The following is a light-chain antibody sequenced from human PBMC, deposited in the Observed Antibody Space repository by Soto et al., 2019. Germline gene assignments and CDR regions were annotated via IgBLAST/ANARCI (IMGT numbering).Light chain of an antibody. V-gene: IGKV1-12*01. CDR1: QTISSW. CDR2: AAS. Sequence: DIQMTQSPSTLSGSVGDRVTITCRASQTISSWLAWYQQKPGKAPKLLIYAASSLQSGVPSRFSGSGSGTDFTLTFSSLQPEDFAIYYCQQDNTFPLTFGGGTKVEIK. J-gene: IGKJ4*01. CDR3: QQDNTFPLT.